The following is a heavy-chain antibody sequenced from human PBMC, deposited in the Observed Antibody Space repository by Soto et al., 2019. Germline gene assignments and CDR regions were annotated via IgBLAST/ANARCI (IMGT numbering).Heavy chain of an antibody. D-gene: IGHD6-19*01. Sequence: GGSLRLSCVGSAFTFGRYAMNWVRQAPGRGLEWVSYISADSEGKYYAESVKGRFTISRDNAKNSLSLQTNSLGAEDTAVYYCVRADTSDWDFEYWGQGILVTVSS. CDR2: ISADSEGK. V-gene: IGHV3-48*01. CDR1: AFTFGRYA. CDR3: VRADTSDWDFEY. J-gene: IGHJ4*02.